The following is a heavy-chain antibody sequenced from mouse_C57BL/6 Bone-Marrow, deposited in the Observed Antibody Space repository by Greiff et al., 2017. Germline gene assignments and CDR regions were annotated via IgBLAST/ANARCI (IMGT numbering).Heavy chain of an antibody. Sequence: QVHVKQSGPELVKPGASVKISCKASGYTFTNYWMHWVKQRPGQGLEWIGMMHPNGGSPDYNEKFKSEATLSVDKSSRTAYMELSSLTSEDSAVYYGARSYDYDDYTRDYWGQGTSVTVSS. CDR1: GYTFTNYW. V-gene: IGHV1-64*01. J-gene: IGHJ4*01. CDR2: MHPNGGSP. CDR3: ARSYDYDDYTRDY. D-gene: IGHD2-4*01.